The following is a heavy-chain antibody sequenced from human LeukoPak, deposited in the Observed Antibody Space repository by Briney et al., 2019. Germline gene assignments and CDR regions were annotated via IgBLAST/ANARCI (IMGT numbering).Heavy chain of an antibody. J-gene: IGHJ4*02. V-gene: IGHV3-30*02. CDR3: AKIYVSTTVNDDY. D-gene: IGHD4-17*01. Sequence: GGSLRLSCAASGFTFSSYGMHWVRQAPGKGLEWVAFIRYDGSNKYYANSVKGRFTISRDNSKNTLYLQMNSLRAEDTAVYYCAKIYVSTTVNDDYWGQGTLVTVSS. CDR2: IRYDGSNK. CDR1: GFTFSSYG.